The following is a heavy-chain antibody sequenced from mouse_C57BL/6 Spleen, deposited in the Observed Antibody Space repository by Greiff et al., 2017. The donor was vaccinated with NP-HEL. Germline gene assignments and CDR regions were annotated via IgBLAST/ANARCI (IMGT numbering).Heavy chain of an antibody. V-gene: IGHV1-52*01. D-gene: IGHD1-1*01. CDR1: GYTFTSYW. CDR2: IDPSDSET. J-gene: IGHJ3*01. CDR3: ARVGNGSSPSWCAY. Sequence: QVQLQQPGAELVRPGSSVKMSCKASGYTFTSYWMHWVKQRPIQGLEWIGNIDPSDSETHFNQKFKDKATLTVDKSSSTAYMQLSSLTSEDSAVYYCARVGNGSSPSWCAYWGQGTLGTVSA.